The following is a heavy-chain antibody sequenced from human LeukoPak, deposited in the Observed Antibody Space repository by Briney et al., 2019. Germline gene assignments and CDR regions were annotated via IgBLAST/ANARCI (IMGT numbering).Heavy chain of an antibody. J-gene: IGHJ4*02. CDR1: GFPFSSYA. Sequence: PGGSLRLSCAASGFPFSSYAMHWVRQAPGKGLEWVSAISGSGGNTYYADSVKGRFTISRDNSKNTLYLQMNSLRAEDTAVYYCAKDLVTIVRGVIISGDYWGQGTLVTVSS. CDR2: ISGSGGNT. D-gene: IGHD3-10*01. CDR3: AKDLVTIVRGVIISGDY. V-gene: IGHV3-23*01.